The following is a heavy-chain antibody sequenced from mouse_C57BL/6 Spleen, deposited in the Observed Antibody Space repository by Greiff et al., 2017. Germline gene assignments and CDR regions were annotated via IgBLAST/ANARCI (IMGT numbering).Heavy chain of an antibody. CDR3: ARGDYDGYWFAY. V-gene: IGHV3-1*01. CDR2: ISYSGST. J-gene: IGHJ3*01. CDR1: GYSITSGYD. D-gene: IGHD2-3*01. Sequence: ESGPGMVKPSQSLSLTCTVTGYSITSGYDWHWIRHFPGNKLEWMGYISYSGSTNYNPSLKSRISITHDTSKNHFFLKLNSVTTEDTATYYCARGDYDGYWFAYWGQGTLVTVSA.